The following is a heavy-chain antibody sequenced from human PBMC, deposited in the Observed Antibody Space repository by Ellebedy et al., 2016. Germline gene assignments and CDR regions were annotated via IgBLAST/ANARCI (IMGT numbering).Heavy chain of an antibody. CDR3: AKDEDASGPYYFNYFDS. Sequence: GGSLRLSXAGSGFTFSNYFMSWVRQAPGKGLEWVSTISGGGDKTHLADSVKGRFTISRDNSKSTLYLQMNSLRTEDTAVYYCAKDEDASGPYYFNYFDSWGQGTLVTVSS. CDR1: GFTFSNYF. V-gene: IGHV3-23*01. D-gene: IGHD3-10*01. CDR2: ISGGGDKT. J-gene: IGHJ4*02.